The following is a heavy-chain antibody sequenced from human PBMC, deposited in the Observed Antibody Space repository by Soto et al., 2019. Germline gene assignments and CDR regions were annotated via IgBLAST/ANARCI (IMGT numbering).Heavy chain of an antibody. J-gene: IGHJ4*02. CDR2: ISWDGGST. D-gene: IGHD1-7*01. Sequence: YTMHWVRQAPGKGLEWVSLISWDGGSTYYADSVKGRVTISRDNSKNSLYLQMNSLRTEDTALYYCAKDGKNYYWDYWGQGTLVTVSS. CDR3: AKDGKNYYWDY. V-gene: IGHV3-43*01. CDR1: YT.